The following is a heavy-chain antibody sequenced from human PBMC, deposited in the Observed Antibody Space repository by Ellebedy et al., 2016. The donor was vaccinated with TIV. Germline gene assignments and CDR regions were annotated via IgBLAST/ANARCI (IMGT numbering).Heavy chain of an antibody. CDR3: ARDQDVTSRGILDY. V-gene: IGHV4-4*02. Sequence: MPSETLSLTCAVSGASITSSNWWPWVRQAPGRGLEWIGEVYHSGSTYYNPSLKSRVSMSVDKSKNQFSLNLSSVTAADTAIYYCARDQDVTSRGILDYWGQGILVTVSS. CDR1: GASITSSNW. CDR2: VYHSGST. J-gene: IGHJ4*02. D-gene: IGHD1-14*01.